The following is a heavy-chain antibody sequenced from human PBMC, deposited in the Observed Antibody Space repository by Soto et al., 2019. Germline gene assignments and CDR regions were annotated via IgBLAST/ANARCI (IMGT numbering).Heavy chain of an antibody. V-gene: IGHV1-2*02. CDR2: IGPESGAT. Sequence: GASVKVSCKTSGYTFTGHYIHEVRQALQQGPEWMGEIGPESGATRYAEKFRGRVTMTMDTSITTVYMELRNLSPDDTAVYYCGRGRSGQIVIFYWGQGTPVPVSS. J-gene: IGHJ4*02. D-gene: IGHD3-3*02. CDR3: GRGRSGQIVIFY. CDR1: GYTFTGHY.